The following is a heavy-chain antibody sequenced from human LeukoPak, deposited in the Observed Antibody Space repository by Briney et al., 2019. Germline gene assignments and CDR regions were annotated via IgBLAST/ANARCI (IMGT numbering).Heavy chain of an antibody. CDR3: ARPYDILTGSFDY. D-gene: IGHD3-9*01. V-gene: IGHV1-69*13. CDR2: IIPIFGTA. Sequence: ASVKVSCKASGGTFSSYAISWVRQAPGRGLEWMGGIIPIFGTANYAQKFQGRVTITADESTSTAYMELSSLRSEDTAVYYCARPYDILTGSFDYWGQGTLVTVSS. CDR1: GGTFSSYA. J-gene: IGHJ4*02.